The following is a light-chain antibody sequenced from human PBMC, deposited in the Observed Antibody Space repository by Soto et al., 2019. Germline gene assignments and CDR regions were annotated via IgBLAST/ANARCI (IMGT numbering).Light chain of an antibody. CDR3: QQYDSSPYT. Sequence: EIVLTQSPGTLSLSPGERATLSCRASQSVRSISLSWVQQRPGQAPRLLIYGASNRASGIPDRFNGSGSGTHFTLTISRLEPEDFAVYYCQQYDSSPYTFGQGTKLEIK. CDR1: QSVRSIS. CDR2: GAS. J-gene: IGKJ2*01. V-gene: IGKV3-20*01.